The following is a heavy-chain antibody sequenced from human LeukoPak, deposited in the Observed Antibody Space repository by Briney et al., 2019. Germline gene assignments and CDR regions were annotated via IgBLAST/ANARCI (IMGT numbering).Heavy chain of an antibody. V-gene: IGHV1-8*01. CDR1: GYTFTSYD. J-gene: IGHJ4*02. CDR2: MNPNSGNT. CDR3: ARDYGDYGEHFDY. Sequence: ASVKVPCKASGYTFTSYDINWVRQATGQGLEWMGWMNPNSGNTGYAQKFQGRVTMTRNTSISTAYMELSSLRSEDTAVYYCARDYGDYGEHFDYWGQGTLVTVSS. D-gene: IGHD4-17*01.